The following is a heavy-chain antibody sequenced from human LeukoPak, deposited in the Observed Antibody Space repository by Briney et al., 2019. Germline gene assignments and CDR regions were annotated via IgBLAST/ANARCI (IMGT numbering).Heavy chain of an antibody. CDR2: IYHGGTT. Sequence: PSETLSLTCSVSNGPISTYYWSWIRQSPGKGLEWIGYIYHGGTTSYNPSLKRRVTISVDSPKNQFFLRLTSLTAADTALYYCARHGGTLDYFDSWGPGSLVIVSS. V-gene: IGHV4-59*08. D-gene: IGHD1-26*01. CDR1: NGPISTYY. J-gene: IGHJ4*02. CDR3: ARHGGTLDYFDS.